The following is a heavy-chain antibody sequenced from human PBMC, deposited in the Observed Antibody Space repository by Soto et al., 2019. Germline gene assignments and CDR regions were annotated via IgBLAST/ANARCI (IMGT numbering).Heavy chain of an antibody. J-gene: IGHJ3*02. CDR2: THHSGTT. D-gene: IGHD2-2*03. CDR3: ARNGLGGYDALDI. CDR1: GDSMTSFEHF. V-gene: IGHV4-30-4*01. Sequence: QVQLQESGPGLVKPSQTLSLTCSVSGDSMTSFEHFWSWIRQPPGKGLEWIGYTHHSGTTNYNPSFNGRVTLSVDTSQKDVSLKLTSVTAADTAVYYCARNGLGGYDALDIWGQGTKVIVAS.